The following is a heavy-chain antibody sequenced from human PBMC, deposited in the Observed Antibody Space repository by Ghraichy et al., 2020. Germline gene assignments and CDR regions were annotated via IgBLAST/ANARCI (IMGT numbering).Heavy chain of an antibody. CDR3: ARQEGAEVLDY. V-gene: IGHV4-39*01. Sequence: SETLSLTCTVSGGSISSSSYYWGWIRQPPGKGLEWIGSIYYSGSTYYNPSLKSRVTISVDTSKNQFSLKLSSVTAADTAVYYCARQEGAEVLDYWGQGTLVTVSS. CDR1: GGSISSSSYY. J-gene: IGHJ4*02. CDR2: IYYSGST.